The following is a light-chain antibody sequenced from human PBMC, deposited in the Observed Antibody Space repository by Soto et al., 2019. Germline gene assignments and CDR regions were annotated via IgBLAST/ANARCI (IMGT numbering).Light chain of an antibody. J-gene: IGKJ4*01. Sequence: EIVMTQSPATLSMSPGERATTPARASQTVSNNLACYQQKPGQAPRLLIYGASTRAIGVAARFSGSGSGTEFTLTITSLQSEDFAVYYCQQYHKWPPFTFGGGTVVEIK. CDR3: QQYHKWPPFT. CDR2: GAS. CDR1: QTVSNN. V-gene: IGKV3-15*01.